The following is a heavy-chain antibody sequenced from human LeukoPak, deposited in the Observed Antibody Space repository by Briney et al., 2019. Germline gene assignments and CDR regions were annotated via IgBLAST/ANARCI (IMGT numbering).Heavy chain of an antibody. V-gene: IGHV3-30*02. CDR1: GFTFSSYG. CDR2: IRYDGSNK. D-gene: IGHD1-1*01. CDR3: AKDSQLELRNYYYDSYMDV. Sequence: GGSLRLSCAASGFTFSSYGMHWVRQAPGKGLEWVAFIRYDGSNKYYADSVKGRFTISRDNSKNTLYLQMNSLRAEDTAVYYCAKDSQLELRNYYYDSYMDVWGKGTTVTVSS. J-gene: IGHJ6*03.